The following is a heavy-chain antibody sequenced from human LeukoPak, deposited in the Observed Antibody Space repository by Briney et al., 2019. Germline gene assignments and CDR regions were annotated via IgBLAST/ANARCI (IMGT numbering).Heavy chain of an antibody. CDR2: TNPNSGNT. CDR3: ARAMVRGVQGP. V-gene: IGHV1-8*01. CDR1: GYTFTSYD. J-gene: IGHJ5*02. D-gene: IGHD3-10*01. Sequence: ASVKVSCKASGYTFTSYDINWVRQATGQRLEWMGWTNPNSGNTGYAQKFQGRVTMTRDTSISTAYMELSSLRSEDTAVYYCARAMVRGVQGPWGQGTLVTVSS.